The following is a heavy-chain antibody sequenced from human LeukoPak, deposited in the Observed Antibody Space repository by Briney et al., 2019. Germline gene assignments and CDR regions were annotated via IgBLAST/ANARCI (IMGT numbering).Heavy chain of an antibody. V-gene: IGHV3-23*01. CDR2: ICSNDNNT. J-gene: IGHJ4*02. CDR3: AKVGGVPTLDY. D-gene: IGHD3-16*01. CDR1: GFTFSSYA. Sequence: GGSLRLSCAASGFTFSSYAMNWVRQAPGKGLEWVSAICSNDNNTYYTNSVKGRFTISRDNSKNTLYLQMNSLRAEDTAVYYCAKVGGVPTLDYWGQGTLVTVSS.